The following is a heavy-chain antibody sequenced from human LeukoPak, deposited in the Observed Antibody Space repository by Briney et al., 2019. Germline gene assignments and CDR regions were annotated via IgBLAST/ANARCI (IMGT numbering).Heavy chain of an antibody. J-gene: IGHJ4*02. CDR2: INRDGTGT. CDR3: ARGLSYAVAYGDY. Sequence: GGSLRLSCAVSGFTFSNYWMSWVRQTPGQGLVWVAAINRDGTGTSHADSVRGRFTVSRDNAKNTLYLQLNSLRADDTAVYYCARGLSYAVAYGDYWGQGTLVTVSS. D-gene: IGHD6-19*01. CDR1: GFTFSNYW. V-gene: IGHV3-74*01.